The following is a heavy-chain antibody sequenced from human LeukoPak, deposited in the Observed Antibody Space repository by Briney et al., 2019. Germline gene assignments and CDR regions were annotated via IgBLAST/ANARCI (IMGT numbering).Heavy chain of an antibody. CDR3: AKGGYDFWSGYPRFDP. J-gene: IGHJ5*02. V-gene: IGHV3-23*01. D-gene: IGHD3-3*01. CDR2: ISGSGGST. CDR1: GFTFSSYA. Sequence: QPGGSPRLSCAASGFTFSSYAMSWDRQAPGKGLEWVSAISGSGGSTYYADSVKGRFTISRDNSKNTLYLQMNSLRAEDTAVYYCAKGGYDFWSGYPRFDPWGQGTLVTVSS.